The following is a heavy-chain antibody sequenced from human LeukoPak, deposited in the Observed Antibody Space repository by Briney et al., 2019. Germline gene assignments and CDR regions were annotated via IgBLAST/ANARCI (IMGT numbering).Heavy chain of an antibody. CDR2: IKQDGSEK. V-gene: IGHV3-7*03. CDR1: GCTFSSYW. D-gene: IGHD6-19*01. CDR3: ARGVVAVAGTWYFDY. J-gene: IGHJ4*02. Sequence: PGGSLRLSCAASGCTFSSYWMSWVRQAPGKGLEWVANIKQDGSEKYYVDSVKGRFTISRDNAKNSLYLQMNSLRAEDTAVYYCARGVVAVAGTWYFDYWGQGTLVTVSS.